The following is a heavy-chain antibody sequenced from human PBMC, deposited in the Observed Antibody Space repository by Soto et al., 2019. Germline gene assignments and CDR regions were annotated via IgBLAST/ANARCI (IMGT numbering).Heavy chain of an antibody. CDR2: INHSGST. J-gene: IGHJ6*02. CDR3: AREFGGSGSYYKVSVDYYYCMDV. D-gene: IGHD3-10*01. Sequence: VYAGLSRPGDRIVIRLLPGKEKEWIGEINHSGSTNYNPSLKSRVTISVDTSKNQFSLKLSSVTAADTAVYYCAREFGGSGSYYKVSVDYYYCMDVWGQATTVT. V-gene: IGHV4-34*01. CDR1: AGLSRPGD.